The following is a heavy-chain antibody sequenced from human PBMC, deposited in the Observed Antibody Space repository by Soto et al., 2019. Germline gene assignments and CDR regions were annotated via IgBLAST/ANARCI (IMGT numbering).Heavy chain of an antibody. Sequence: EVQLLESGGGLVQPGASLRLSCAASGFTFSYYWMHWVRQAPGMGLVWVSRIHSDGSSTTYADSVKGRFTISRDNARNTLYLQMNSLRAEDTAVYYCARGDRGAFDLWCQGTVLTVSS. D-gene: IGHD1-26*01. CDR1: GFTFSYYW. V-gene: IGHV3-74*01. J-gene: IGHJ3*01. CDR2: IHSDGSST. CDR3: ARGDRGAFDL.